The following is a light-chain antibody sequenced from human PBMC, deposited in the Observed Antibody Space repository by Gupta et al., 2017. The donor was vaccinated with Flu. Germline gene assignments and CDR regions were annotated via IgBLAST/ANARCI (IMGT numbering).Light chain of an antibody. CDR2: GNS. CDR3: AAWDDSLNGHYV. CDR1: SNIGTNN. J-gene: IGLJ1*01. V-gene: IGLV1-44*01. Sequence: SNIGTNNLNWSQQVPGTPPKLLIFGNSQRPSGVPDLFSGSKSGTSASLAISGLQSEDEADYYCAAWDDSLNGHYVFGTGTKVTAL.